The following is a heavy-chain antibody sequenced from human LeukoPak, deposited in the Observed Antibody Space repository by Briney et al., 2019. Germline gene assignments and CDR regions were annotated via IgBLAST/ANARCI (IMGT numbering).Heavy chain of an antibody. D-gene: IGHD3-3*01. J-gene: IGHJ5*02. CDR1: GGSISSYY. CDR2: IYYSGST. CDR3: ARHDPYYDFWSGRLNWFDP. V-gene: IGHV4-59*01. Sequence: SETLSLTCTVSGGSISSYYWSWIRQPPGKGLEWIGYIYYSGSTNYNPSLKSRVTISVDTSKYQFSLKLSSVTAADTAVYYCARHDPYYDFWSGRLNWFDPWGQGTLVTVSS.